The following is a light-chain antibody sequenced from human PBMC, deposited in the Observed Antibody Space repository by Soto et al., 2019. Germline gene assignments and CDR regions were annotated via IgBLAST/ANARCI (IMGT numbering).Light chain of an antibody. CDR1: NSNIGSNT. Sequence: QSVLNQPPSASGTPGQRVTISCSGSNSNIGSNTVNWYQQLPGTAPKLLIYSNNQRPSGVPGRFSDSKSGTSASLAISGLQSEDEADYYCASWDDSLNGVVFGGGTKVTVL. V-gene: IGLV1-44*01. CDR2: SNN. CDR3: ASWDDSLNGVV. J-gene: IGLJ2*01.